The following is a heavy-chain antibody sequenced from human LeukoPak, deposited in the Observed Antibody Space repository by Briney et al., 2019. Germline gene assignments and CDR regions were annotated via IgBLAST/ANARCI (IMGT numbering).Heavy chain of an antibody. Sequence: QTGGSLRLSCVASGFTFSSYWMTWVRQAPGKGLEWVANIKQDGSEKYYVDSVKGRFTISRDNTKNSLFLQMNSLRVEDTAVYYCARDRANSFWGQGTMVTVSS. CDR2: IKQDGSEK. CDR1: GFTFSSYW. J-gene: IGHJ3*01. CDR3: ARDRANSF. D-gene: IGHD3-10*01. V-gene: IGHV3-7*03.